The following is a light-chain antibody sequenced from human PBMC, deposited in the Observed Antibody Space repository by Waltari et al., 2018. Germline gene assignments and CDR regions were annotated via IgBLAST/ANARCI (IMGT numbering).Light chain of an antibody. CDR3: QVWDSSSKYV. Sequence: SYVLTQPPSVSVAPGQTATITCEEDNIGSKTVHWYRQKPGQAPVVVVYDDTFRPSGIPERFSGSNSGRTATLTISRVEAGDEADYYCQVWDSSSKYVFGTGTKVTVL. V-gene: IGLV3-21*02. CDR1: NIGSKT. J-gene: IGLJ1*01. CDR2: DDT.